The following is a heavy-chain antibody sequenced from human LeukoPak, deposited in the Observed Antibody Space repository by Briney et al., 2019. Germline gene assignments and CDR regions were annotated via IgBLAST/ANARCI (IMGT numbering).Heavy chain of an antibody. J-gene: IGHJ4*02. Sequence: GESLKISCKGSGYSFTSYWIGWVRQMPGKGLEWMGIIYPGDSDTRYSPSFQGQVTISADKSTSTAYLQWNSLKASDTAMYYCARPITGGRMTGTVKTDYWGQGTLVTVSS. CDR1: GYSFTSYW. D-gene: IGHD1/OR15-1a*01. V-gene: IGHV5-51*01. CDR2: IYPGDSDT. CDR3: ARPITGGRMTGTVKTDY.